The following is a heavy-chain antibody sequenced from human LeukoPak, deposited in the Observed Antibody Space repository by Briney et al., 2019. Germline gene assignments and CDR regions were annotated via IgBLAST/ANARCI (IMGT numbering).Heavy chain of an antibody. V-gene: IGHV3-7*05. CDR2: IKQDGSAK. D-gene: IGHD2-2*01. J-gene: IGHJ4*02. Sequence: GGSLRLSCAASGFTFSSYCMSWVRQAPGKGLEWVANIKQDGSAKYSVDSVKGRFIISRDNAKNSLYLQMNSLRAEDTAVYYCAKPPEYCRSTNCPTDYWGQGTLVTVSS. CDR3: AKPPEYCRSTNCPTDY. CDR1: GFTFSSYC.